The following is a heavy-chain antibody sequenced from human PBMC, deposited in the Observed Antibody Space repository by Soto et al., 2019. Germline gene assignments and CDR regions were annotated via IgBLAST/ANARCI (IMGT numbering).Heavy chain of an antibody. Sequence: EVQLLESGGGLVQPGESLRLSCAASGFTFSSYAMTWVRQAPGKGLEWVSSISGSGDYTYFADSVKGLFTISRDNSKHTLYLQMSSLRVEDTAIYYCAKDSRSHPQGWFDPWGQGTLVTVSS. CDR3: AKDSRSHPQGWFDP. D-gene: IGHD2-15*01. J-gene: IGHJ5*02. V-gene: IGHV3-23*01. CDR1: GFTFSSYA. CDR2: ISGSGDYT.